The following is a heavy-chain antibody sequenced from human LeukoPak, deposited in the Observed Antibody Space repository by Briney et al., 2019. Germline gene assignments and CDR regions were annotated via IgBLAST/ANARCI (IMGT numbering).Heavy chain of an antibody. V-gene: IGHV3-53*01. CDR2: IYSGGST. Sequence: GGSPRLSYAASGFTVSSNYMSWVRQAPGKGLEWVSVIYSGGSTYYADSVKGRFTISRDNSKNTLYLQMNSLRAEDTAVYYCARERGTDYDCSGYMDYWGQGTLVTVSS. CDR1: GFTVSSNY. J-gene: IGHJ4*02. D-gene: IGHD3-22*01. CDR3: ARERGTDYDCSGYMDY.